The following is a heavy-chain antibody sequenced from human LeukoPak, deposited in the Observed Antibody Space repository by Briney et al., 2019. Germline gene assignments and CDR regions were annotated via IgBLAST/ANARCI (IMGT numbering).Heavy chain of an antibody. V-gene: IGHV3-30*02. J-gene: IGHJ4*02. CDR2: IRYDGSNK. D-gene: IGHD5-24*01. CDR3: AKVRGDGYNQGFDY. Sequence: GGSLRLSCAASGFTFSSYGMHWVRQAPGKGLEWVAFIRYDGSNKYYADSVKGRFTISRDNSKNTLYLQMNSLRAGDTAVYYCAKVRGDGYNQGFDYWGQGTLVTVSS. CDR1: GFTFSSYG.